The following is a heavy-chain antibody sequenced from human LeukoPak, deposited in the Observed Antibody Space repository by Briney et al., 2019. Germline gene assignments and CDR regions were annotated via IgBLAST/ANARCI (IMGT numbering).Heavy chain of an antibody. J-gene: IGHJ4*02. D-gene: IGHD6-19*01. V-gene: IGHV3-48*03. CDR1: GFTFSSYA. CDR3: ARGLGPWLVEGFDY. Sequence: GGSLRLSCAASGFTFSSYAMSWVRQAPGKGLEWVSYISSSGSTIYYADSVKGRFTISRDNAKNSLYLQMNSLRAEDTAVYYCARGLGPWLVEGFDYWGQGTLVTVSS. CDR2: ISSSGSTI.